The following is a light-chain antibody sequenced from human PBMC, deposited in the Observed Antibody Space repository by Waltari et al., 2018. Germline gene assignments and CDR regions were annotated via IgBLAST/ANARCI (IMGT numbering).Light chain of an antibody. CDR2: DAS. Sequence: DIQMTQSPSTLSASVGDRVTITCRASQSINNWLAWFQQKPGKAPKLLIYDASSLESGVPSRFSGSGSGTEFTLTISSLQPDDFATYYCQQYNSFWTFGLGTKV. CDR3: QQYNSFWT. J-gene: IGKJ1*01. V-gene: IGKV1-5*01. CDR1: QSINNW.